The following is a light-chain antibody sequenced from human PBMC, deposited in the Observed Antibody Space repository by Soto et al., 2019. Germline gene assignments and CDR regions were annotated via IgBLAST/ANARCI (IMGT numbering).Light chain of an antibody. J-gene: IGKJ1*01. CDR2: DAS. CDR1: QSISSW. V-gene: IGKV1-5*01. Sequence: DIQMTQSPSTLSASVGDRVTITCRASQSISSWLAWYQQKPGKAPKLLIYDASSLESGVPSRFSGRGSGTEFTLTISSLQPDDFATYYCQQYNSYPLTFGQGTKVDIK. CDR3: QQYNSYPLT.